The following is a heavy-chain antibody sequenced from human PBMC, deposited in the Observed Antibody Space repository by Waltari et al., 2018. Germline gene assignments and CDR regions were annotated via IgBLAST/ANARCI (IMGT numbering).Heavy chain of an antibody. J-gene: IGHJ4*02. CDR3: ARGHKQWLVRHGFDY. Sequence: QVQLQESGPGLVKPSETLSLTCAVSGYSISSGYYWGWIRQPPGKGLEWIGSIYHSGSTYYNPSLKSRVTISVDTSKNQFSLKLSSVTAADTAVYYCARGHKQWLVRHGFDYWGQGTLVTVSS. CDR1: GYSISSGYY. D-gene: IGHD6-19*01. V-gene: IGHV4-38-2*01. CDR2: IYHSGST.